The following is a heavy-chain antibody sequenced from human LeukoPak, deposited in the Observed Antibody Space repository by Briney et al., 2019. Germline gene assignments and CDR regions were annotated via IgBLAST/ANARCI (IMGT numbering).Heavy chain of an antibody. D-gene: IGHD3-10*02. J-gene: IGHJ3*02. CDR3: ARGNPGSMIGDI. CDR2: INPNSGGT. V-gene: IGHV1-2*02. Sequence: ASVKVSCKASGYTLTGYFMHWVRQAPGRGLEWMGWINPNSGGTNYAQKFQGRVTMTRDTSISTAYMELSRLRSEDTAVYYCARGNPGSMIGDIWGQGTMVTVSS. CDR1: GYTLTGYF.